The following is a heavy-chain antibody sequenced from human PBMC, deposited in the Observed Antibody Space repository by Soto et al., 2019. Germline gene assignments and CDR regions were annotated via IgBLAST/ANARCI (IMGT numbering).Heavy chain of an antibody. Sequence: SVKVSCKASGGTFSSYAISWVRQAPGQGLEWMGGIIPIFGTANYAQKFQGRVTITAGESTSTAYMELSSLRSEDTAVYYCARDNRDTIFGVVNYYGMDVWGQGTTVTVSS. CDR3: ARDNRDTIFGVVNYYGMDV. CDR1: GGTFSSYA. J-gene: IGHJ6*02. V-gene: IGHV1-69*13. CDR2: IIPIFGTA. D-gene: IGHD3-3*01.